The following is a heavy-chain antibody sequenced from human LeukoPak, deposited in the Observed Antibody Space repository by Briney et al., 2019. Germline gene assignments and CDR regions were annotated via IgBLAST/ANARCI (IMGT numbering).Heavy chain of an antibody. Sequence: GASVKVSCKASGGTFSSYAISWVRQAPGQGLEWMGGIIPIFGTANYAQKFQGRVTITADESTSTAYMELSSLRSEDTAVYYCASPRSSDAFDIWGQGTMVTVSS. CDR2: IIPIFGTA. J-gene: IGHJ3*02. CDR3: ASPRSSDAFDI. D-gene: IGHD3-16*01. V-gene: IGHV1-69*13. CDR1: GGTFSSYA.